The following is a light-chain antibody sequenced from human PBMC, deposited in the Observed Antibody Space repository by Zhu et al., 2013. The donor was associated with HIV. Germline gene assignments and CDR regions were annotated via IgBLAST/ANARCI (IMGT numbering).Light chain of an antibody. J-gene: IGKJ4*01. CDR1: QSISSN. CDR2: RTS. V-gene: IGKV3-15*01. CDR3: QQYDKWPLT. Sequence: EIVLTQSPGTLSLSPGEGATLSCRASQSISSNYLAWYQQKPGQPPRLLIYRTSTRATGIPARFSGGGSGTEFTLTVSSLQSEDFGVYYCQQYDKWPLTFGAGT.